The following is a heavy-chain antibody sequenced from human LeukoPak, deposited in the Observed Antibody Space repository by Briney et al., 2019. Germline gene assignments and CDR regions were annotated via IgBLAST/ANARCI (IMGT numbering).Heavy chain of an antibody. Sequence: GGSLRLSCAASGFTFGTFAMTWVRQAPGKGLEWVSTVSDSGDVTYSADSVRGRFTISRDNSGNTLFLRMVSLRAEDTAVYYCARYPSYSYSLDYWGPGTLVTVSS. CDR2: VSDSGDVT. CDR1: GFTFGTFA. J-gene: IGHJ4*02. V-gene: IGHV3-23*01. D-gene: IGHD5-18*01. CDR3: ARYPSYSYSLDY.